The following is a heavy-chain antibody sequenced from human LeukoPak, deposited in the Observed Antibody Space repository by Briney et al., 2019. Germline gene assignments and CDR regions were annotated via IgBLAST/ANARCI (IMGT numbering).Heavy chain of an antibody. V-gene: IGHV3-74*01. D-gene: IGHD2-15*01. J-gene: IGHJ5*02. CDR3: ARDRGAYCSGGSCYSRNWFDP. Sequence: GGSLRLSCAASGFTFSSYWMHWVRQATGNGLVWVSRINSDGSSTSYADSVKGRFTISRDNAKNTLYLKMNSLRAEDTAVYYCARDRGAYCSGGSCYSRNWFDPWGQGTLVTVSS. CDR1: GFTFSSYW. CDR2: INSDGSST.